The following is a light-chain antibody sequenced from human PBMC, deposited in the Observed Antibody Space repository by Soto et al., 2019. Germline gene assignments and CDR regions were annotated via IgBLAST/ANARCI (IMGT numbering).Light chain of an antibody. CDR3: QQYNSYSWT. J-gene: IGKJ1*01. V-gene: IGKV1-5*01. Sequence: IQMTQSPCSLSASVGSRVTLPRRASQSISRWLAGYQQKSGKAPKFLIYDASSLESGVPSRFSGSGSGTEFTLTISSLQPDDFATDYCQQYNSYSWTFGQGTKVDNK. CDR2: DAS. CDR1: QSISRW.